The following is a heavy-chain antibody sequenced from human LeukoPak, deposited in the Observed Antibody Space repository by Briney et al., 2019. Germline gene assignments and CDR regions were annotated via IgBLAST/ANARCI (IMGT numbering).Heavy chain of an antibody. CDR1: GFTFSSYA. Sequence: PGGSLRLSCAASGFTFSSYAMSWVRQAPGKGLEWVSAISGSGGSTYYADSVKGRFTISRDNSKNTLYLQMNSLRAEDTAVYYCAKYSRGWLRLDHFDFWGQGTLVTVSS. V-gene: IGHV3-23*01. J-gene: IGHJ4*02. D-gene: IGHD5-12*01. CDR3: AKYSRGWLRLDHFDF. CDR2: ISGSGGST.